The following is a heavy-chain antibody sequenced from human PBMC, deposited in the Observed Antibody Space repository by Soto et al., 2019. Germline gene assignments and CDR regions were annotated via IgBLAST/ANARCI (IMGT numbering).Heavy chain of an antibody. D-gene: IGHD6-13*01. CDR2: ISYDGSNK. CDR1: GFSFSSYS. J-gene: IGHJ6*02. V-gene: IGHV3-30-3*01. CDR3: ARAPPRGIAAPGTWGSGMDV. Sequence: GGSLRLSCTASGFSFSSYSLHWGRQTPGKGLEWVAVISYDGSNKYYADSVKGRFTVSRDSPKNTLFLQMNSLKPEDTAVYYCARAPPRGIAAPGTWGSGMDVWGQGITVTVSS.